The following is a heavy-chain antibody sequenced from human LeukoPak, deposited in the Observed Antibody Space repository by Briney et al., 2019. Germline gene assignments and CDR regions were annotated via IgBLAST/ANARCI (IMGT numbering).Heavy chain of an antibody. V-gene: IGHV4-30-2*01. D-gene: IGHD5-18*01. CDR2: IYHSGST. Sequence: SQTLSLTCAVSGGSISSGGYSWSWIRQPPGKGLEWIGYIYHSGSTYYNPSLKSRVTISVDRSKNQFSLKLSSVTAADTAVYYCARVQGYSYGNNWFDPWGQGTLVTVSS. CDR1: GGSISSGGYS. CDR3: ARVQGYSYGNNWFDP. J-gene: IGHJ5*02.